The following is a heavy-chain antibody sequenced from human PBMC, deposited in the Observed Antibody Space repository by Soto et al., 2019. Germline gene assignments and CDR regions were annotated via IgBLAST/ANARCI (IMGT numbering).Heavy chain of an antibody. J-gene: IGHJ4*02. D-gene: IGHD2-15*01. Sequence: PGGSLRLSCAASAFKFSDYYMSWVRQAPGKGLEWVSYISGSGDVIYYADSVKGRFTIPRDNDKKSVHLQMDTLRAEDTALYYCARAPDCGEGSCYRHFDLWGQGTRVTVSS. CDR3: ARAPDCGEGSCYRHFDL. CDR2: ISGSGDVI. CDR1: AFKFSDYY. V-gene: IGHV3-11*01.